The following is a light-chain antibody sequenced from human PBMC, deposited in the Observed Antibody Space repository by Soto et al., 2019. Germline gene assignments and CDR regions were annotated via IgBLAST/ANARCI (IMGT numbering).Light chain of an antibody. V-gene: IGLV1-40*01. CDR3: QSYDSSLSGSVV. Sequence: QSVLTQPPSVSGAPGQRVTISCTGSSSNIGAGYDVHWYQQLPGTAPKRLIFDNSNRPSGVPDRISGSRSGTSASLAITGLQAEDEADYYCQSYDSSLSGSVVFGGGTKFTVL. CDR1: SSNIGAGYD. J-gene: IGLJ2*01. CDR2: DNS.